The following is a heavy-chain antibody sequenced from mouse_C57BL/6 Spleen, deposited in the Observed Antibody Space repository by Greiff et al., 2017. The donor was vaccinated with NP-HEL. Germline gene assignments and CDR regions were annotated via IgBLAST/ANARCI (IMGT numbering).Heavy chain of an antibody. J-gene: IGHJ4*01. CDR3: ASLELTGAMDY. CDR2: INPNNGGT. V-gene: IGHV1-26*01. CDR1: GYTFTDYY. D-gene: IGHD1-1*01. Sequence: EVQLQQSGPELVKPGASVKISCKASGYTFTDYYMNWVKQSHGKSLEWIGDINPNNGGTSYNQKFKGKATLTVDKSSSTAYMELRSLTSEDSAVYYCASLELTGAMDYWGQGTSVTVSS.